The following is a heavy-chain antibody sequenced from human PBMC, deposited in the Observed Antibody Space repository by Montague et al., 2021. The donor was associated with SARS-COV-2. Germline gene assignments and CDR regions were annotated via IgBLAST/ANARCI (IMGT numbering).Heavy chain of an antibody. CDR3: ARLVGVESNRRDYFNY. Sequence: LSLTCTVSGGSISSYYWSWIRQAPGKGLEWVSYISGRGSYTDYADSVKGRFTISRDNARKSLYLEMNSLRAEDTAVYYCARLVGVESNRRDYFNYWGQGTLVTVSS. D-gene: IGHD1-14*01. V-gene: IGHV3-11*03. CDR2: ISGRGSYT. J-gene: IGHJ4*02. CDR1: GGSISSYY.